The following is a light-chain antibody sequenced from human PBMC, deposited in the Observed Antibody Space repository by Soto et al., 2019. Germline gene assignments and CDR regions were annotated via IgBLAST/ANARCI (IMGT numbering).Light chain of an antibody. CDR1: QSIGRW. V-gene: IGKV1-5*03. CDR2: QAS. CDR3: LQYNSYS. J-gene: IGKJ2*01. Sequence: DIQMTQSPSTLSASVGDRVTITCRASQSIGRWLAWYQQKPGKAPTLLISQASTLQGGVPSRFSGRCSGTEFTLAIDSLQPEDFATYYCLQYNSYSFGQGTKVEIK.